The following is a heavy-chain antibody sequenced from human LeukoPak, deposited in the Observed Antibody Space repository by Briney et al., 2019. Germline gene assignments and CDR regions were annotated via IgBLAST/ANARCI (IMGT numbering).Heavy chain of an antibody. J-gene: IGHJ4*02. V-gene: IGHV3-15*01. CDR1: GFTFSNAW. CDR2: IKSKTDDGTT. Sequence: GGSLRLSCAASGFTFSNAWMSWVRQAPGKGLEWVGRIKSKTDDGTTDYAAPVKGRFTISRDDSKNTLYLQMNSLKTEDTAVYYCTTDLIAAAGSQQYYFDYWGQGTLVTVSS. D-gene: IGHD6-13*01. CDR3: TTDLIAAAGSQQYYFDY.